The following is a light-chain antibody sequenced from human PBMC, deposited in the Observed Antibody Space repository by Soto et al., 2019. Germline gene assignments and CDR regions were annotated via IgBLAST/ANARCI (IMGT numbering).Light chain of an antibody. CDR2: DAS. V-gene: IGKV3-20*01. CDR3: QQYGSSPYT. CDR1: QSVSSSY. Sequence: EIVLTQSPGTLSLSPGERATLSCRASQSVSSSYLAWYQQKPGQAPRLLIYDASSRATGIPDRFSGSGSGTDFTLTISRLDPEDFAVYYCQQYGSSPYTFGQGTKLEMK. J-gene: IGKJ2*01.